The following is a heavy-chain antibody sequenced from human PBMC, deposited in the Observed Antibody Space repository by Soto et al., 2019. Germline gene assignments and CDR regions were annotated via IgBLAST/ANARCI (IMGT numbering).Heavy chain of an antibody. CDR1: GYSFTSYW. CDR3: ARRGILTGYYYYGMDV. D-gene: IGHD3-9*01. J-gene: IGHJ6*02. V-gene: IGHV5-10-1*03. CDR2: IDPSDSYT. Sequence: EVQLVQSGAEVKKPGESLRISCKGSGYSFTSYWISWVRQMPGKGLEWMGRIDPSDSYTNYSPSFQGHVTISADKSISTAYLQWSSLKASDTAMYYCARRGILTGYYYYGMDVWGQGTTVTASS.